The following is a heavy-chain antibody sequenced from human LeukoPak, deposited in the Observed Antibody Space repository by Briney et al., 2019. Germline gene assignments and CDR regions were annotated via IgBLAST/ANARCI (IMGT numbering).Heavy chain of an antibody. D-gene: IGHD2-21*02. Sequence: GASVKVSCKASGGTFSSYAISWVRQAPGQGLEWMGWINTNTGNPTYAQGFTGRFVFSLDTSVSTAYLQISSLKAEDTAVYYCARGVKAYCGGDCYLFWGQGTLVTVSS. CDR3: ARGVKAYCGGDCYLF. V-gene: IGHV7-4-1*02. CDR1: GGTFSSYA. J-gene: IGHJ4*02. CDR2: INTNTGNP.